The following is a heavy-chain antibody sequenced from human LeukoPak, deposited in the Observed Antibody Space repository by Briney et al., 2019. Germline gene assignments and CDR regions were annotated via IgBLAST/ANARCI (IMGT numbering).Heavy chain of an antibody. CDR2: IKQDGSEK. Sequence: GGSLRLSCAASGFTFSRYWMSWVRQAPGKGLEWVANIKQDGSEKYYVDSVKGRFTISRDHAKNSLYLQMNSLRAEDTAVYYCARELDILTNWFDPWGQGTLVTVSS. CDR3: ARELDILTNWFDP. J-gene: IGHJ5*02. CDR1: GFTFSRYW. D-gene: IGHD2-2*03. V-gene: IGHV3-7*03.